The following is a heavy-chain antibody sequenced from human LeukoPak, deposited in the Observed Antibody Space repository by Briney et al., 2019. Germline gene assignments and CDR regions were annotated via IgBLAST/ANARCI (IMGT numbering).Heavy chain of an antibody. CDR3: AHRVNSGWYWRSGGYFDY. CDR1: GFSLSTSGVG. CDR2: IYWNDDK. J-gene: IGHJ4*02. V-gene: IGHV2-5*01. D-gene: IGHD6-19*01. Sequence: SGPTLVNPTQTLPLTCTFSGFSLSTSGVGVGWIRQPPGKALEWLALIYWNDDKRYSPSLKSRLTITKDTSKNQVVLTMTNMDPVDTATYYCAHRVNSGWYWRSGGYFDYWGQGTLVTVSS.